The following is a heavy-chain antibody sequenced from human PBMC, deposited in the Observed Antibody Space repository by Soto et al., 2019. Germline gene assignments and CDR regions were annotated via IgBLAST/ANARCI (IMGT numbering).Heavy chain of an antibody. V-gene: IGHV4-59*01. CDR1: GGSISNYY. J-gene: IGHJ4*02. CDR2: IYYSGTT. CDR3: ARDGRGYSGYSYDS. Sequence: SETLSLTCNVSGGSISNYYWSWIRQPPGKGLEWIGYIYYSGTTNYNPSLKSRVTISIDTSKSQFSLKLSSVTAADMAVYYCARDGRGYSGYSYDSWGQGTLVTVSS. D-gene: IGHD5-12*01.